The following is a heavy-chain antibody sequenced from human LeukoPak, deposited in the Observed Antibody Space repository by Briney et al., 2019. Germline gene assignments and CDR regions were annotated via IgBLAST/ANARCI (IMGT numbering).Heavy chain of an antibody. CDR2: IIPILGIA. V-gene: IGHV1-69*04. D-gene: IGHD6-19*01. CDR1: GGTFSSYA. J-gene: IGHJ3*01. CDR3: ARFIAVAGPSG. Sequence: SVKVSCKASGGTFSSYAISWVRQAPGQGLEWMGRIIPILGIANYAQKFQGRVTITADKSTSTAYMELSSLRSEDTAVYYCARFIAVAGPSGWGQGTMVTVSS.